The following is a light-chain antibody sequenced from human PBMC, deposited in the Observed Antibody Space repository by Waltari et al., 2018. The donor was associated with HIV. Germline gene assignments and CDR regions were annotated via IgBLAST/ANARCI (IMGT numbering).Light chain of an antibody. CDR3: SSYTSSNTLV. J-gene: IGLJ2*01. V-gene: IGLV2-14*01. Sequence: QSALTQPASVSGSPGQSITLSCPGTSSDVGGYHYVSWYQQHPGKAPKIIIYEVSYRPSGVSDRFSGSKSGNTASLTISGLQAEDEADYYCSSYTSSNTLVFGGGTKLTVL. CDR1: SSDVGGYHY. CDR2: EVS.